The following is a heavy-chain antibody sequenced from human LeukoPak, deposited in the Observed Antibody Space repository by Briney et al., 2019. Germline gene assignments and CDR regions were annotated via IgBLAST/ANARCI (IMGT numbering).Heavy chain of an antibody. D-gene: IGHD5-24*01. V-gene: IGHV3-21*01. CDR1: GFTFSSYS. J-gene: IGHJ4*02. CDR2: INSRSNYI. Sequence: GGSLRLSCAASGFTFSSYSMNWVRQAPGKGLEWVSSINSRSNYIYYADSLKGRFTVSRDNAKNSLFLQMNSLRAEDTAVYYCARAATGIDSWGQGTLVTVSS. CDR3: ARAATGIDS.